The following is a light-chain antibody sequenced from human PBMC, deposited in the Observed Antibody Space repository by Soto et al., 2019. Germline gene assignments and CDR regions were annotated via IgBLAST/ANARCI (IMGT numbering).Light chain of an antibody. V-gene: IGLV1-47*01. CDR1: SSNIGSNY. Sequence: QSVLTQPPSASGTPGQRVTISCSGSSSNIGSNYVYWYQQLRGTAPKLLIYRNNQWPSGVPDRFSGSKSGTSASLAISGLRSEDEADYYCAAWDDSLSGVVFGGGTKVTVL. CDR3: AAWDDSLSGVV. J-gene: IGLJ2*01. CDR2: RNN.